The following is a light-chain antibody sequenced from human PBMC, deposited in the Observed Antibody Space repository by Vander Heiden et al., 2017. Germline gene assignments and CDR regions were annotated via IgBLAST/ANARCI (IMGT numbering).Light chain of an antibody. CDR2: GAS. CDR1: QSVSSN. J-gene: IGKJ2*01. Sequence: EIVITQSPATLSVSPGERATLACWASQSVSSNLAWYQQKPGQAPRLLIYGASTRATGIPARFSGSGSGTEFTLTISSLQSEDSAVYYCQHYNNWPSYTFGQGTKLEIK. V-gene: IGKV3-15*01. CDR3: QHYNNWPSYT.